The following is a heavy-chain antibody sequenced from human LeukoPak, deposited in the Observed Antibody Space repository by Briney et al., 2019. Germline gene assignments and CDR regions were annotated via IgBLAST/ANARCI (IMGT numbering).Heavy chain of an antibody. CDR2: IYFSGST. D-gene: IGHD7-27*01. J-gene: IGHJ6*04. V-gene: IGHV4-39*01. CDR3: ARVLGISAMDV. Sequence: SETLSLTCTLSGGSISSSSYYWGWIRQPPGKGLEWIGGIYFSGSTYYNPSLKSQVTISVDTSKNQSSLKLSSVTAADTAVYYCARVLGISAMDVWGKGTTVTVSS. CDR1: GGSISSSSYY.